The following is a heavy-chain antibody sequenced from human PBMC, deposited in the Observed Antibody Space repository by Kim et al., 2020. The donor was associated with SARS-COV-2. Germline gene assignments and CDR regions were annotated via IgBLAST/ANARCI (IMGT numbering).Heavy chain of an antibody. CDR2: IKSKTDGGPS. CDR1: GFTFSSAW. V-gene: IGHV3-15*01. D-gene: IGHD2-21*02. CDR3: TTAVTPDY. Sequence: GGSLRLSCAASGFTFSSAWMSWVRQAPGKGLEWVGRIKSKTDGGPSDYAAPVKGRFTISRDDSKNTLYLQMNSLKIEDTAVYYCTTAVTPDYWGQGILVTVSS. J-gene: IGHJ4*02.